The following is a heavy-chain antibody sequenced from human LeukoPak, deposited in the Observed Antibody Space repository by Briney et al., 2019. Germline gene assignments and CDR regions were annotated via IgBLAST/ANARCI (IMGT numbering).Heavy chain of an antibody. CDR2: IKEDGSDK. Sequence: GGSLSLSCLASGFTFSNSWMTWVRQAPGRGLEWVANIKEDGSDKQYVDSVRGRFTISRDNAKNSVSLQMDGLRAEDTAFYYCAKDTLQFSSSLDYWGQGTLVTVSS. CDR3: AKDTLQFSSSLDY. CDR1: GFTFSNSW. D-gene: IGHD6-13*01. J-gene: IGHJ4*02. V-gene: IGHV3-7*03.